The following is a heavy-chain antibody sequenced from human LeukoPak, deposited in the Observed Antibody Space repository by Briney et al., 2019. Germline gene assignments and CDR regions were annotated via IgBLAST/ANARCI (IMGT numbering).Heavy chain of an antibody. CDR1: GFSFNNYW. J-gene: IGHJ4*02. Sequence: PGGSLRLSCVASGFSFNNYWMSWFRQAPGKGLEWVGNIKTDGGEKYYVDSVRGRFTISRDNAKNSLYLQMNSLRAEDTAVYYCARYPGIAAAGGFDYWGQGTLVTVSS. D-gene: IGHD6-13*01. V-gene: IGHV3-7*01. CDR2: IKTDGGEK. CDR3: ARYPGIAAAGGFDY.